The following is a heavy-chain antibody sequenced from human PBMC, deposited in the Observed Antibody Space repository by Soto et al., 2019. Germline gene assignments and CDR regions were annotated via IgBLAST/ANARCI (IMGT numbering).Heavy chain of an antibody. Sequence: ASVKVSCKASGGTFSSYAISWVRQAPGQGLEWMGWIIAYNGNTNYAQKLQGRVTMTTDTSTSTAYMELRSLRSDDTAVYYCAGKATSDAFDIWGQGTMVTVSS. CDR3: AGKATSDAFDI. CDR1: GGTFSSYA. J-gene: IGHJ3*02. CDR2: IIAYNGNT. D-gene: IGHD5-12*01. V-gene: IGHV1-18*01.